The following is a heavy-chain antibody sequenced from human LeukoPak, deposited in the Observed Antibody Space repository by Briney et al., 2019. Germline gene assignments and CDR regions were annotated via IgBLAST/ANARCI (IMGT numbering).Heavy chain of an antibody. CDR3: ARNDFDWFHY. CDR2: INHSGST. Sequence: SETLSLTCTVSGGSISTSNYYWGWIRQPPGKGLEWIGEINHSGSTNYNPSLKSRVTISVDTSKNQFSLKLSSVTAADTAVYYCARNDFDWFHYWGQGTLVTVSS. CDR1: GGSISTSNYY. D-gene: IGHD3-3*01. J-gene: IGHJ5*01. V-gene: IGHV4-39*07.